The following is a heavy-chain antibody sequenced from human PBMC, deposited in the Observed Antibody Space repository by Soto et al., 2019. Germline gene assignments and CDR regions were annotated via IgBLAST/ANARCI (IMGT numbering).Heavy chain of an antibody. Sequence: ASVKVSCKASGYTFTSYYMHWVRQAPGQGLEWMGIINPSGGSTSYAQKFQGRVTMTRDTSTSTVYMELSSLRSEDTAVYYCARDGYCSSTSCSTQDVWGQGTTVTVSS. J-gene: IGHJ6*02. D-gene: IGHD2-2*03. CDR3: ARDGYCSSTSCSTQDV. CDR2: INPSGGST. V-gene: IGHV1-46*01. CDR1: GYTFTSYY.